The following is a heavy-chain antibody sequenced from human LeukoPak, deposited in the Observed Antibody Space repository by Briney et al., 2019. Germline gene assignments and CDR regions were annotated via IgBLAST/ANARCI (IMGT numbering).Heavy chain of an antibody. D-gene: IGHD5-18*01. J-gene: IGHJ4*02. V-gene: IGHV3-33*01. CDR1: GFTFSSYG. CDR2: IWYDGSNK. Sequence: PGGSLRLSCAASGFTFSSYGMHWVRQAPGKGLEWVAVIWYDGSNKYYADSVKGRFTISRDNSKNTLYLQMNSLRAEDTAVYYCARVGTYDGGHSYGFSDYWGQGTLVTVSS. CDR3: ARVGTYDGGHSYGFSDY.